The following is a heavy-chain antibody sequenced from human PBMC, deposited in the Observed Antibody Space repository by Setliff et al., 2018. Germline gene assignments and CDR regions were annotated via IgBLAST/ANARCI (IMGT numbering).Heavy chain of an antibody. J-gene: IGHJ4*02. CDR2: ISGYNGNT. Sequence: ASVKVSCKASGYTFTSYAVTWVRQAPGQGLEWMGGISGYNGNTNYAQNLQGRVTITTDPSSRTAYTELRSLRSDDTAVYYCARDTSTRSAASDPSFNFDFWGQGSLVTVSS. V-gene: IGHV1-18*01. CDR1: GYTFTSYA. D-gene: IGHD5-12*01. CDR3: ARDTSTRSAASDPSFNFDF.